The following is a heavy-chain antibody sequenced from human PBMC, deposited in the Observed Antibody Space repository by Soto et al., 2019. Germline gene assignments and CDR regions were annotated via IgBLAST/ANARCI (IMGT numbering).Heavy chain of an antibody. CDR2: IYYSGST. D-gene: IGHD3-3*01. CDR1: VGSISSSSYY. CDR3: ARQPQYYDFWSGYYPYYYYYGMDV. Sequence: PSESLSLTCTVSVGSISSSSYYWGWILQPPGKGLEWIGSIYYSGSTYYNPSLKSRVTISVDTSKNQFSLKLSSVTAADTAVYYCARQPQYYDFWSGYYPYYYYYGMDVWGQGTTVTVSS. V-gene: IGHV4-39*01. J-gene: IGHJ6*02.